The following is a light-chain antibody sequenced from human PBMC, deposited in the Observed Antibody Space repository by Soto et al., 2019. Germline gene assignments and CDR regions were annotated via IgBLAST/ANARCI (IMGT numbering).Light chain of an antibody. Sequence: QPVLTQSPSASASLGASVKLTCTLSSGHSSYAIAWHQQQPEKGPRYLMKLNSDGSHSKGDGIPDRFSGSSSGAERYLTISSLQSEDEADYYCQTWGTGFWVFGGGTKLPS. CDR3: QTWGTGFWV. J-gene: IGLJ3*02. CDR1: SGHSSYA. V-gene: IGLV4-69*01. CDR2: LNSDGSH.